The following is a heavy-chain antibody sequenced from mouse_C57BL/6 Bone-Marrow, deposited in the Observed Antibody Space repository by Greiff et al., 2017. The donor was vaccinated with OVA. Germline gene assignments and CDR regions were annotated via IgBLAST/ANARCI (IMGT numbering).Heavy chain of an antibody. CDR1: GYTFTSYW. CDR2: IDPSDSYT. D-gene: IGHD1-1*01. V-gene: IGHV1-69*01. Sequence: VQLQESGAELVMPGASVKLSCKASGYTFTSYWMHWVKQRPGQGLEWIGEIDPSDSYTNYNQKFKGKSTLTVDKSSSTAYMQLSSLTSEDSAVYYCARRDGSSPWFAYWGQGTLVTVSA. CDR3: ARRDGSSPWFAY. J-gene: IGHJ3*01.